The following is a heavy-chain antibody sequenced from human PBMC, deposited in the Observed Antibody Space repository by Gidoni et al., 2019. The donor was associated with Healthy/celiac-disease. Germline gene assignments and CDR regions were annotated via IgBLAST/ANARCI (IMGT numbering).Heavy chain of an antibody. Sequence: QLQLQESGPGLVKPSETLSLTCTVSGGSISSSSYYWGWIRQHPGKGLECIGSSYYSGRTYYNQSLKMRVTISVDTSKNQFSLKLSSVTAADTAVYYWARTYYYDSSGYSRLEWWFDPWGQGTLVTVSS. V-gene: IGHV4-39*01. D-gene: IGHD3-22*01. J-gene: IGHJ5*02. CDR3: ARTYYYDSSGYSRLEWWFDP. CDR1: GGSISSSSYY. CDR2: SYYSGRT.